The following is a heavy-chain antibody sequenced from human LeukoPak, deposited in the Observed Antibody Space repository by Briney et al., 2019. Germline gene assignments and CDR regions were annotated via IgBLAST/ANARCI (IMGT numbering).Heavy chain of an antibody. CDR1: GGSITSNDHY. Sequence: SETLSLTCTVSGGSITSNDHYWSWIRQSPGKGLEWIGNIYYSVTTYYDPSLKSRVSISVDTSKSQFSLNLSSVTAADTAVYYCARYRCTTATCGFDPWGQGALVTVSS. CDR3: ARYRCTTATCGFDP. J-gene: IGHJ5*02. D-gene: IGHD2/OR15-2a*01. CDR2: IYYSVTT. V-gene: IGHV4-30-4*08.